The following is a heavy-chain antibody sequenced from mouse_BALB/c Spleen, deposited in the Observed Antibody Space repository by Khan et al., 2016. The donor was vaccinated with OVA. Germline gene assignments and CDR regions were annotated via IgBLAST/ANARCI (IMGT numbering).Heavy chain of an antibody. CDR2: INTYTGEP. CDR1: GYTFTNYV. V-gene: IGHV9-3-1*01. J-gene: IGHJ2*01. CDR3: ARGNRDFDY. Sequence: QIQLVQPGPELKKPGETVKISCKASGYTFTNYVMNWVKQAPGKGLKWMGWINTYTGEPTYSDDFKGRFAFSLETSASTAYLQINNLKNEDTATYFCARGNRDFDYWGQGTTLTVSS. D-gene: IGHD2-1*01.